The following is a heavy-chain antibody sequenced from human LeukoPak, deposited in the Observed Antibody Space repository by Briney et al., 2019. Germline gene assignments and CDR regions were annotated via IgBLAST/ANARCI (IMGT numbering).Heavy chain of an antibody. CDR3: ARTGPHFDY. CDR1: GYTFTAYY. J-gene: IGHJ4*02. CDR2: INPNRVAT. V-gene: IGHV1-2*02. Sequence: GASVKVSCKASGYTFTAYYIHWVRQAPGQGLEWMGWINPNRVATNYAQNFQGRVTMTREKSISTGYMELSVLRSDDMAVYYCARTGPHFDYWGLGTLVTVSS.